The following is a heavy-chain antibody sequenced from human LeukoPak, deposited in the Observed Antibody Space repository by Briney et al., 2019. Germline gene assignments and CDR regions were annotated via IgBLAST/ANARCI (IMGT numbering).Heavy chain of an antibody. CDR1: GFTFSSYS. D-gene: IGHD6-13*01. J-gene: IGHJ3*02. V-gene: IGHV3-23*01. CDR2: ISGSGIST. Sequence: GGSLRLSCAASGFTFSSYSMNWVRQAPGKGLEWVSHISGSGISTYYADSVKGRFTISRDNSKNTLYLQMNSLRAEDTAVYYCAKDRSIAAGDDAFDIWGQGTMVTVSS. CDR3: AKDRSIAAGDDAFDI.